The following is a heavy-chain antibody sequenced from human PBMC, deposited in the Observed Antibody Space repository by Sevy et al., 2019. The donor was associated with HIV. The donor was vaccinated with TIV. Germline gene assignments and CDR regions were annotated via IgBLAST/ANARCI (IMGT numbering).Heavy chain of an antibody. CDR2: IRYDGSNK. Sequence: GGSLRLSCAASGFTFSSYGMHWVRQAPGKGLEWVAFIRYDGSNKYYADSVKGRFTISRDNSENTLYLQMNSLRAEDTAVYYCAKDSVVVAAFDYWGQGTLVTVSS. D-gene: IGHD2-15*01. CDR3: AKDSVVVAAFDY. CDR1: GFTFSSYG. V-gene: IGHV3-30*02. J-gene: IGHJ4*02.